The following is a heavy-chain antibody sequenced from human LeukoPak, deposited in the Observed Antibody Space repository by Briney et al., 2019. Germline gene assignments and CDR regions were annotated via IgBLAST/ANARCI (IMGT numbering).Heavy chain of an antibody. V-gene: IGHV1-18*01. Sequence: ASVKVSCKASGFSFTTVGITWMRQAPGQGLEWMSWISTYSGNTNYAQKFQGRVTMTTETSTTTAYMELRSLRSDDTAVYYCARGHDSSSYLFYWGQGTLVTVSS. D-gene: IGHD3-22*01. CDR1: GFSFTTVG. CDR3: ARGHDSSSYLFY. J-gene: IGHJ4*02. CDR2: ISTYSGNT.